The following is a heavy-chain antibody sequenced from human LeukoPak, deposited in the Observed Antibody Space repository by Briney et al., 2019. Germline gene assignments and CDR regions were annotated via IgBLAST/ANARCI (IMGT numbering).Heavy chain of an antibody. D-gene: IGHD5-12*01. J-gene: IGHJ4*02. CDR3: ARAKMAGYGLFDY. CDR1: ELTVSSNS. V-gene: IGHV3-53*01. CDR2: IYSGGST. Sequence: PGGSLRLSCAASELTVSSNSMSWVRQAPGKGLEWVSVIYSGGSTYYADSVKGRFTISRDNSKNTLYLQMNSLRAEDTAVYYRARAKMAGYGLFDYWGQGTLVTVSS.